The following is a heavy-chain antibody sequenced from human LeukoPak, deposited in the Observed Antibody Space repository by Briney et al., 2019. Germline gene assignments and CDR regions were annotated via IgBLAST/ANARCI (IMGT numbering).Heavy chain of an antibody. Sequence: GGSLRLSCAASGFTFSKYLMLWVRQAPGKGLESVSRINTDRTVTTYADSVKGRFTASRDNTDNTMFLQMKSVRDQRTAVYYCATEKWLAPPPDSWGQGTPVTVSS. CDR1: GFTFSKYL. CDR2: INTDRTVT. V-gene: IGHV3-74*01. J-gene: IGHJ4*02. CDR3: ATEKWLAPPPDS. D-gene: IGHD6-19*01.